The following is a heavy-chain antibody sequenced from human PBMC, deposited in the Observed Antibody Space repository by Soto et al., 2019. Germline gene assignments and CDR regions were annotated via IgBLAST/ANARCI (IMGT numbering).Heavy chain of an antibody. J-gene: IGHJ4*02. D-gene: IGHD2-21*02. CDR1: GFTFSSYG. CDR3: AREAPIVVVTASFLDY. CDR2: IWYDGSNK. V-gene: IGHV3-33*01. Sequence: PGGSLRLSCAASGFTFSSYGIHWVRQAPGKGLEWVAVIWYDGSNKYYADSVKGRFTISRDNSKNTLYLQMNSLRAEDTAVYYCAREAPIVVVTASFLDYWGQGTLVTVSS.